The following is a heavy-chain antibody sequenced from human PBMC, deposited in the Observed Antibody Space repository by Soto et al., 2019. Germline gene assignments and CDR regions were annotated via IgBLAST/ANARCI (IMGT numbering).Heavy chain of an antibody. CDR1: GFTFSSYA. CDR3: AKDPRIAATGPTSIRYYYYYMDV. J-gene: IGHJ6*03. CDR2: ISYDGSNK. Sequence: QVYVVESGGGVVQPGRSLRLSCAASGFTFSSYAMHWVRQAPGKGLEWVAVISYDGSNKYYGDSVKGRFTISRDNPKNTLYLQMNSLSPEDTAMYYCAKDPRIAATGPTSIRYYYYYMDVWGKGTTVAVSS. D-gene: IGHD6-13*01. V-gene: IGHV3-30*18.